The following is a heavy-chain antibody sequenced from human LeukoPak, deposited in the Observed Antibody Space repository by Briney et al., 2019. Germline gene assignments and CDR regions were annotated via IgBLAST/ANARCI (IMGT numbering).Heavy chain of an antibody. V-gene: IGHV3-7*01. CDR1: GFTFSDYW. Sequence: GGSLRLSCTASGFTFSDYWMTWVRQAPGKGPEWVANIKQDGSQRYYVDSVRGRFTISRDNAKNSLFLRMNGLRAEDTAVYHCARFGYVAAVDVWGQGTPVTVSS. D-gene: IGHD2-15*01. CDR3: ARFGYVAAVDV. J-gene: IGHJ4*02. CDR2: IKQDGSQR.